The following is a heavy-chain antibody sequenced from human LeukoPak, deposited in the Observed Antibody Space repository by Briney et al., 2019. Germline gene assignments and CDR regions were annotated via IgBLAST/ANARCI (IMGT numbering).Heavy chain of an antibody. J-gene: IGHJ4*02. CDR3: ARLLGNEWQLFYFDN. D-gene: IGHD1-1*01. V-gene: IGHV1-2*02. CDR2: INPNSGGT. Sequence: ASVKVSCKASGYTFTGYYIHWVRQAPGQGLEWMGWINPNSGGTNYAQKFQGRVTMTRDTSISTAYMELNRLRSDDTAVYYCARLLGNEWQLFYFDNWGQGTLVTVSS. CDR1: GYTFTGYY.